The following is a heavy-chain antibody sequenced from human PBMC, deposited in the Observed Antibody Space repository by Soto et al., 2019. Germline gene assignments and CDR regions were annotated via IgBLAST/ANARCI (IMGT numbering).Heavy chain of an antibody. V-gene: IGHV5-51*01. Sequence: GESLKISCKASGYSFTSYWIGWVRQLPGKGLEWVGIIYPGDSDTRYSPSFQDQVTLSADKSITTAYLQWSSLKASDTAMYYCARTRSFTLGFYYDGMDVWGQGTTVTVSS. J-gene: IGHJ6*02. D-gene: IGHD6-6*01. CDR2: IYPGDSDT. CDR1: GYSFTSYW. CDR3: ARTRSFTLGFYYDGMDV.